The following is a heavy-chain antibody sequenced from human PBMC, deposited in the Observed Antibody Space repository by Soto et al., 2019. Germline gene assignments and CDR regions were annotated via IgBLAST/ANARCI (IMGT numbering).Heavy chain of an antibody. V-gene: IGHV4-59*08. D-gene: IGHD1-26*01. J-gene: IGHJ6*02. CDR1: GGSISNYY. Sequence: SETLSLTCTVSGGSISNYYWSWFRQTPGKGLEWIGYVHDSWGSNYNPSLKSRVAISLDTSKSQFSLKLTSVTATDTAVYYCARPGLGALHGLVDVCGQVTTVTVS. CDR2: VHDSWGS. CDR3: ARPGLGALHGLVDV.